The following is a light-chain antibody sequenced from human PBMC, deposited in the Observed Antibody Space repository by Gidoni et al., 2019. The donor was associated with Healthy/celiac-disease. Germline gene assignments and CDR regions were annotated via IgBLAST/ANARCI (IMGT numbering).Light chain of an antibody. CDR3: QQSYSTPEA. CDR1: QSISSY. J-gene: IGKJ2*01. Sequence: DIQMTQSPSSLSASVGDRVTITCRASQSISSYLNWYQQKPGKAPKLLIYAASSLQSGVPSRFSGRGSGTDFTRTISSLQTEDFATYYCQQSYSTPEAFGQGTKLEIK. CDR2: AAS. V-gene: IGKV1-39*01.